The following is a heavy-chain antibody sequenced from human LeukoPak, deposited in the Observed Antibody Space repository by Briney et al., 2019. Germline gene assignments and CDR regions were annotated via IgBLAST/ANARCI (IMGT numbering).Heavy chain of an antibody. Sequence: GESLKISCKASGYSFTIYWMAWVRQMPGKGLEWMGIINLGDSDTRYSPSFQGQVTISADKSISTAYLQWSSLKASDTAIYYCARPREEGATDAFDIWGQGTMVTVSS. CDR1: GYSFTIYW. D-gene: IGHD1-26*01. CDR2: INLGDSDT. CDR3: ARPREEGATDAFDI. J-gene: IGHJ3*02. V-gene: IGHV5-51*01.